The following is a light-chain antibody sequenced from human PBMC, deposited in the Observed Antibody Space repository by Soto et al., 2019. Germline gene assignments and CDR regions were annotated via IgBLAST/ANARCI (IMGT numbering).Light chain of an antibody. CDR3: QQYSNWPRGT. J-gene: IGKJ1*01. Sequence: EIVMTQSPATLSVSPGERATLSCRASQSVSSNLAWYQQKPGQAPRLLIYGASTRATGIPARFSGSGSGTEFTLTISSLQSEDFAVYYCQQYSNWPRGTFGQGTKVDIK. CDR2: GAS. V-gene: IGKV3-15*01. CDR1: QSVSSN.